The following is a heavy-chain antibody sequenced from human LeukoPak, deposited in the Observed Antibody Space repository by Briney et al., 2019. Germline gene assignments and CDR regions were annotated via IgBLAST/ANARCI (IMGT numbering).Heavy chain of an antibody. V-gene: IGHV3-48*04. CDR3: AREWVTGAAYYFDY. J-gene: IGHJ4*02. D-gene: IGHD6-25*01. Sequence: GGSLRLSCVASGFSFNIYSMNWVRQAPGKGLEWISHISSSGNAILDADSVKGRFIISRDVAKNSLFLQMNSLRVEDTAVYYCAREWVTGAAYYFDYWGQGTLVTVSS. CDR2: ISSSGNAI. CDR1: GFSFNIYS.